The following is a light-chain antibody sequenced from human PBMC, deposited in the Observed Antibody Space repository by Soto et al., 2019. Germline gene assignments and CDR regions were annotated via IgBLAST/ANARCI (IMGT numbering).Light chain of an antibody. J-gene: IGLJ2*01. CDR2: STN. V-gene: IGLV8-61*01. CDR1: SGSVSTSYY. Sequence: QAVVTQEPSFSVSPGGTVTLTCGLNSGSVSTSYYPSWYQQTPGQAPRTLIYSTNTRSSGLPDRFSGSILGNKAALTTTGAQADNESNYYCALHMGNGIMIFGGGTKLTVL. CDR3: ALHMGNGIMI.